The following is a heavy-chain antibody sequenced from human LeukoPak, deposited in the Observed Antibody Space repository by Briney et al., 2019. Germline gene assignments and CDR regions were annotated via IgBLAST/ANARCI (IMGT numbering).Heavy chain of an antibody. V-gene: IGHV3-23*01. CDR2: IIGSNGKS. CDR3: APNRPGPGFHYYYMDV. Sequence: GGSLRLSCAASGFTFSSYAMSWVRQAPGKGLEWVSAIIGSNGKSYYADSVKGRFTISRDISKNTAYLQMNSLRAEDTAVYYCAPNRPGPGFHYYYMDVWGKGTTVTVSS. J-gene: IGHJ6*03. CDR1: GFTFSSYA. D-gene: IGHD3-10*01.